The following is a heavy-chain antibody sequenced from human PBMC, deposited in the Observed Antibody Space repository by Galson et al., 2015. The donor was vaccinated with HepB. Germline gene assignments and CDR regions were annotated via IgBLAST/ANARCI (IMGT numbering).Heavy chain of an antibody. J-gene: IGHJ6*03. CDR3: ARVRFDYYYMDV. CDR1: GFPFSASA. V-gene: IGHV3-21*01. D-gene: IGHD3-16*01. Sequence: SLRLSCAASGFPFSASAMNWVRQAPGKGLEWVASIGTSGNYIYYSASVKGRFTVSRDNAKNSLFLEMNSRRAEDTAIYYCARVRFDYYYMDVWGVGATVSVSS. CDR2: IGTSGNYI.